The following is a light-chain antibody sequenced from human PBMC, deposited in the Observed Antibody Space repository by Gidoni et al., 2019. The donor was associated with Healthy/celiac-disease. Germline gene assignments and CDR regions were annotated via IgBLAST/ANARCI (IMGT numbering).Light chain of an antibody. CDR2: GAS. CDR3: QQYNNWPL. Sequence: EIVMTPSPATLSVSPGERATLSCTSSQSVSSNLAWYQQKPGQAPRLLIYGASTRATGIPARFSGSGSGTEFTLTISSLQSEDFAVYYCQQYNNWPLFGPGTKVDIK. CDR1: QSVSSN. V-gene: IGKV3-15*01. J-gene: IGKJ3*01.